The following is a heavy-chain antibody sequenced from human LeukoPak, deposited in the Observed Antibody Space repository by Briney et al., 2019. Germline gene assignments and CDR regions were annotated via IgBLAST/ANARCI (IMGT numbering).Heavy chain of an antibody. J-gene: IGHJ4*02. CDR1: GYTLTELS. V-gene: IGHV1-24*01. CDR3: ATGYDSSGYYKY. D-gene: IGHD3-22*01. CDR2: LDPEDGET. Sequence: ASVKVSCKVSGYTLTELSMHWVRQAPGKGLEWMGGLDPEDGETIYAQKFQGRVTMTEDTSTDTAYMELSSLRSEDTAVYYCATGYDSSGYYKYWDQGTLVTVSS.